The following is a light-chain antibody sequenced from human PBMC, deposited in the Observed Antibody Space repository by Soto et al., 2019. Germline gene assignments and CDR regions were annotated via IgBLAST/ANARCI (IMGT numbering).Light chain of an antibody. CDR3: QHYGSSEYT. J-gene: IGKJ2*01. V-gene: IGKV3-20*01. CDR1: QSVSSSY. CDR2: GAS. Sequence: EIVLTQSPGTLSLSPGERATLSCRASQSVSSSYLAWYQQKPGLAPRLLIYGASSRATSIPDRFSGSGSGTDFTLTISRLEPEDFAVYYCQHYGSSEYTFGQGTKLEVK.